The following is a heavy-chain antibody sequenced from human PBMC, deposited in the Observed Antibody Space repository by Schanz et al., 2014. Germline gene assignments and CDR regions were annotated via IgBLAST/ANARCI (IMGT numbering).Heavy chain of an antibody. CDR1: GFTFSSYS. J-gene: IGHJ4*02. CDR3: VRDSFFAFDY. CDR2: VSRSTPDI. Sequence: DVQLLESGGGLVQPGGSLRLSCAASGFTFSSYSFNWVRQAPGKGLEWVSYVSRSTPDIYYADSVKGRFTMSRDNAKNSVFLQMNSLRAEDTAVYYCVRDSFFAFDYWGQGTLVTVSS. V-gene: IGHV3-48*01. D-gene: IGHD3-3*01.